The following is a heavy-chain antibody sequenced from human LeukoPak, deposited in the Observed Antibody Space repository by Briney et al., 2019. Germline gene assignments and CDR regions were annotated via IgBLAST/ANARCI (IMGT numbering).Heavy chain of an antibody. J-gene: IGHJ3*01. D-gene: IGHD3-9*01. CDR2: ISWNSGSI. Sequence: PGRSLRLSCAASGFTFSSYGMHWVRQAPGKGLEWVSGISWNSGSIDYADSVKGGFTISRDNTKNTLYLQMNSLRAEDTAVYYCAKEHPCVWFSDWFDLWGQGTLVTVSS. CDR3: AKEHPCVWFSDWFDL. CDR1: GFTFSSYG. V-gene: IGHV3-9*01.